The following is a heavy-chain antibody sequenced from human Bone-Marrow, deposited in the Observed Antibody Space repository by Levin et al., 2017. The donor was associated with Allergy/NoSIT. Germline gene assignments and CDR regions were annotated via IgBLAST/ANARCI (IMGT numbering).Heavy chain of an antibody. Sequence: GGSLRLSCAASGFTVSNNYMRWVRQAPGKGLEWVSLIYSGGSAYYADSVKGRFTISRDKSKNTLYLQMNSLRVEDTAVYYCARGEISGVTGDYWGQGTLVTVSS. CDR2: IYSGGSA. CDR3: ARGEISGVTGDY. CDR1: GFTVSNNY. V-gene: IGHV3-53*01. D-gene: IGHD3-10*01. J-gene: IGHJ4*02.